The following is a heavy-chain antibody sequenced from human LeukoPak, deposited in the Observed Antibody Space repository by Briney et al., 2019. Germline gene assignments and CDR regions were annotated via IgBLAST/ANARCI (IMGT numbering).Heavy chain of an antibody. CDR1: GYSISSGYY. CDR3: ARTPMDTAMVESWYFDL. J-gene: IGHJ2*01. V-gene: IGHV4-38-2*02. D-gene: IGHD5-18*01. Sequence: SPSETLSLTCTVSGYSISSGYYWGWIRQPPGKGLEWIGSIYHSGSTYYNPSLKSRVTISVDTSKNQFSLKLSSVTAADTAVYYCARTPMDTAMVESWYFDLWGRGTLVTVSS. CDR2: IYHSGST.